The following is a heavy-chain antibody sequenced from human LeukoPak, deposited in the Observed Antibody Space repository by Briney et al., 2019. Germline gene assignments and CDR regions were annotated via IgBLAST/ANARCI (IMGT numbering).Heavy chain of an antibody. J-gene: IGHJ4*02. CDR2: INTNTGNP. V-gene: IGHV7-4-1*02. D-gene: IGHD2-2*01. Sequence: ASVTVSCKASGYTLTNYALNWVRQAPGQGLEWMGWINTNTGNPTYAQGFTGRFVCSLDTSVNTAYLQISSLKAEDTAIYYCARVQGYCSTTSCYPHYWGQGTLVTVSS. CDR1: GYTLTNYA. CDR3: ARVQGYCSTTSCYPHY.